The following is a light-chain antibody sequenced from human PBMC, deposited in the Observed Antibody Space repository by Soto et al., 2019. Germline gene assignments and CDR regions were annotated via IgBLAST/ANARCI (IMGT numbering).Light chain of an antibody. J-gene: IGLJ1*01. Sequence: QSLLTQPASVSGSPGQSITISCTGTSSDVGSYNLVSWYQQHPGKAPKVMIHEVNNRPSGVSNRFSGSKSGNTASLTISGLQAEDEADYYCRSYAGSXTYVLGTGTKVXV. CDR3: RSYAGSXTYV. V-gene: IGLV2-23*02. CDR2: EVN. CDR1: SSDVGSYNL.